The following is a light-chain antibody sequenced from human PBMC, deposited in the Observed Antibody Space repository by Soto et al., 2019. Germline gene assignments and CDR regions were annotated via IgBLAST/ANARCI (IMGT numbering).Light chain of an antibody. CDR3: CSYAGSYTLYV. Sequence: QSALTQPRSVSGSPGRSVTISCTGTSSDVGGYNYVSWYQQHPGKAPKLMIYDVSERPSGVPDRFSGSKSGNTASLTISGLQAEDEANYYCCSYAGSYTLYVFGTGTKVTVL. V-gene: IGLV2-11*01. CDR2: DVS. CDR1: SSDVGGYNY. J-gene: IGLJ1*01.